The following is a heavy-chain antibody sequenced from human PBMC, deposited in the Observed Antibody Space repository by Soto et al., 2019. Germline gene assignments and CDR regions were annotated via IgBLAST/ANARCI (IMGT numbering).Heavy chain of an antibody. J-gene: IGHJ5*02. D-gene: IGHD3-16*02. CDR1: GGFLSESY. Sequence: SETLSLTCAVYGGFLSESYWTCIRQPPGKGLEWIGEINHAGGTNYNPSLKSRVTMSVDTSQNQFSLRLISVTAAETAMYFCVRIRYQLPSSVLWLEPWGQGTTVTLSS. CDR2: INHAGGT. V-gene: IGHV4-34*01. CDR3: VRIRYQLPSSVLWLEP.